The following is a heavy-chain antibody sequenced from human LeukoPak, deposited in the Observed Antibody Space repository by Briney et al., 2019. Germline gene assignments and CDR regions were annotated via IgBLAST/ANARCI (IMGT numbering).Heavy chain of an antibody. CDR1: GFTFSSYA. CDR3: ARTLYTVYYYYGMDV. J-gene: IGHJ6*02. D-gene: IGHD4-11*01. CDR2: ISYDGSNK. V-gene: IGHV3-30-3*01. Sequence: GGSLRLSCAASGFTFSSYAMHWVRQAPGKGLEWVAVISYDGSNKYYADSVKGRFTISRDNSRNTLYLQMNSLRAEDTAVYYCARTLYTVYYYYGMDVWGQGTTVTVSS.